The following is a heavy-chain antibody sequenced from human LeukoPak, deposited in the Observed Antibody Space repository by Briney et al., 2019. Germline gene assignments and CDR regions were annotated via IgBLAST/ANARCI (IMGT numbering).Heavy chain of an antibody. D-gene: IGHD1-26*01. CDR3: ARDGYSGSYPTY. J-gene: IGHJ4*02. V-gene: IGHV1-2*02. CDR1: GYTFTGYY. CDR2: INPNSGGT. Sequence: ASVKVSCKASGYTFTGYYMHWVRQAPGQGLEWMGWINPNSGGTNYAQKFQGRVTMTRDTAISTAYMELSRLRSDDTAVYYCARDGYSGSYPTYWGQGTLVTVSS.